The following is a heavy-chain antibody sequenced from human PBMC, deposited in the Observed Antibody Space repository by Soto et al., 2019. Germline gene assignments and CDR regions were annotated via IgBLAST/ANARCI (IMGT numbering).Heavy chain of an antibody. CDR2: ISGSGGST. D-gene: IGHD2-2*01. V-gene: IGHV3-23*01. CDR1: GFTFSSYA. Sequence: PGGSLRLSCAASGFTFSSYAMSWVRQAPGKGLEWVSAISGSGGSTYYADSVKGRFTISRDNSKNTLYLQMNSLRAEDTAVYYCALQDIVVVPAAMSPSGPHDYWGQGTLVTVSS. J-gene: IGHJ4*02. CDR3: ALQDIVVVPAAMSPSGPHDY.